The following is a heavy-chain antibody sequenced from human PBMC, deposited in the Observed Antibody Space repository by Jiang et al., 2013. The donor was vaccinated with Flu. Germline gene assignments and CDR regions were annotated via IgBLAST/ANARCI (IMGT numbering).Heavy chain of an antibody. J-gene: IGHJ6*02. CDR2: IDPSDSYT. V-gene: IGHV5-10-1*01. Sequence: MPGKGLEWMGRIDPSDSYTNYSPSFQGHVTISADKSISTAYLQWSSLKASDTAMYYCARHGSGSYWGYYYGMDVWGQGTTVTVSS. D-gene: IGHD3-10*01. CDR3: ARHGSGSYWGYYYGMDV.